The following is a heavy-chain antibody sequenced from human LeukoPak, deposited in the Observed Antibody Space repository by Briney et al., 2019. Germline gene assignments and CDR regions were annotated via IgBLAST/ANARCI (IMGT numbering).Heavy chain of an antibody. CDR3: ARGGTVKWDLLALDY. CDR2: IYSDGTT. Sequence: GGSLRLSCAASGFTVSTNYMNWVRQAPGKGLEWVSVIYSDGTTYYADSLKGRFTLSRDNSKNTVYLQMNSLRADDTAVYYCARGGTVKWDLLALDYWGQGTLVTVSS. J-gene: IGHJ4*02. V-gene: IGHV3-53*01. CDR1: GFTVSTNY. D-gene: IGHD1-26*01.